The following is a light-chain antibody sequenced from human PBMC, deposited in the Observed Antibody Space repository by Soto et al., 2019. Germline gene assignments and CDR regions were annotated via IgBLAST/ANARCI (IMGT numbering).Light chain of an antibody. CDR3: SSYTSSSLHV. J-gene: IGLJ1*01. V-gene: IGLV2-14*03. CDR2: DVS. Sequence: QSALTQPASVSGSPGQSITISCTGTSSDVGGYNYVYWYQQHPGKAPKLMIYDVSNRPSGVSNRFSGSKSGNTASLTISGLQAEDEADYYCSSYTSSSLHVFGTGTKLTV. CDR1: SSDVGGYNY.